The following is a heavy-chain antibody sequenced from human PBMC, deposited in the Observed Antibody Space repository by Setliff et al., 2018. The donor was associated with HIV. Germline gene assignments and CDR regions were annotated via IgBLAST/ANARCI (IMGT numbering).Heavy chain of an antibody. J-gene: IGHJ4*02. D-gene: IGHD2-2*01. Sequence: ASVKVSCKSSGYSFGDYYIHWVRQAPGQGLEWMWVINPAGGNSHYAQKFQGSVTVTRDASTSTVYMDLSSLRSDDTAVYFCARVYCSIASCYDEYYFDYGGQGTLVTVSS. CDR1: GYSFGDYY. CDR2: INPAGGNS. CDR3: ARVYCSIASCYDEYYFDY. V-gene: IGHV1-46*01.